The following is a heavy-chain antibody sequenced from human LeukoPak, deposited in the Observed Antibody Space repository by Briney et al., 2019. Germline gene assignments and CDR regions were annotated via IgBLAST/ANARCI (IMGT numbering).Heavy chain of an antibody. V-gene: IGHV3-53*04. D-gene: IGHD5-18*01. Sequence: GGSLRLSSAASGFTFISHTMNWVRQAPGKGLEVVSFIYSGGSTYYADSVKGRFTISRHNSKNALYLQMNSLRAEDAAVYYCASGTAMVTGFDYWGQGTLVTVSS. J-gene: IGHJ4*02. CDR1: GFTFISHT. CDR2: IYSGGST. CDR3: ASGTAMVTGFDY.